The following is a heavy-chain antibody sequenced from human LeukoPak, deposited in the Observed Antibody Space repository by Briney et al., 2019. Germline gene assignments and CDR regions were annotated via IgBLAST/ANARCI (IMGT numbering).Heavy chain of an antibody. J-gene: IGHJ4*02. CDR1: GFTFSSYW. V-gene: IGHV3-74*01. D-gene: IGHD2-15*01. CDR3: ARGGGGKDFDY. CDR2: INSDGSST. Sequence: PGGSLRLSCAASGFTFSSYWMHWVRQAPGKGLVWVSRINSDGSSTSYADPVKGRFTISRDNAKNTLYLQMNSLRAEDTAVYYCARGGGGKDFDYWGQGTLVTVSS.